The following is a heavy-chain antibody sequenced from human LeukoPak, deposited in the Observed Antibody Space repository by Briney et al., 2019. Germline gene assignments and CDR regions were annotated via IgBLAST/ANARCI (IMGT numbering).Heavy chain of an antibody. V-gene: IGHV4-59*01. Sequence: SETLSLTCTVSGGSLSSYYWSWIRQPPVKGLEWIGYIYYSGSTNYNPSLKSRVTISVDTSKNQFSLKLSSVTAADTAVYYCARLVWWPAAMDGWYFDLWGRGTLVTVSS. D-gene: IGHD2-2*01. CDR3: ARLVWWPAAMDGWYFDL. CDR1: GGSLSSYY. CDR2: IYYSGST. J-gene: IGHJ2*01.